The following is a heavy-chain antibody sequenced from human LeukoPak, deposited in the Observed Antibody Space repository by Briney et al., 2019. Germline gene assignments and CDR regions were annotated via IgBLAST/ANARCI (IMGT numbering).Heavy chain of an antibody. CDR1: GYTFTSYG. J-gene: IGHJ6*03. Sequence: GASVKVSCKASGYTFTSYGISWVRQAPGQGLEWMGWISAYNGNTNYAQKLQGRVTMTTDTSTSTAYMELRSLRSDDTAVYYCARTARDCISTSCSYFLPPYYYYYMDVWGKGTTVTVSS. CDR3: ARTARDCISTSCSYFLPPYYYYYMDV. D-gene: IGHD2-2*01. CDR2: ISAYNGNT. V-gene: IGHV1-18*01.